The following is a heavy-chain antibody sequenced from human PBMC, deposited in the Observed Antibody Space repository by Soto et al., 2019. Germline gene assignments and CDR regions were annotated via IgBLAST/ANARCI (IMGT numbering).Heavy chain of an antibody. CDR2: LNRDGSST. J-gene: IGHJ4*02. CDR1: GFTFSRDW. Sequence: EVQLVESGGGLVQTGGSLRLSCAASGFTFSRDWMHWVRQAPGKGLVWVSHLNRDGSSTSYADSVNGRFTISRDNARNKLFLQMNSLRAEDTAVYYCARGLKWGRFDYWGQGTLVTVSS. D-gene: IGHD4-4*01. CDR3: ARGLKWGRFDY. V-gene: IGHV3-74*01.